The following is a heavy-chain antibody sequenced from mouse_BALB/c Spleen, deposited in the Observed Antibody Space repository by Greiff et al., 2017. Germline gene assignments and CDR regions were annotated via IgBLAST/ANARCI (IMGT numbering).Heavy chain of an antibody. CDR1: GYTFTSYT. CDR2: INPSSGYT. D-gene: IGHD2-4*01. CDR3: ARGGLRPGFAY. V-gene: IGHV1-4*01. J-gene: IGHJ3*01. Sequence: VQLQESGAELARPGASVKMSCKASGYTFTSYTMHWVKQRPGQGLEWIGYINPSSGYTNYNQKFKDKATLTADKSSSTAYMQLSSLTSEDSAVYYCARGGLRPGFAYWGQGTLVTVSA.